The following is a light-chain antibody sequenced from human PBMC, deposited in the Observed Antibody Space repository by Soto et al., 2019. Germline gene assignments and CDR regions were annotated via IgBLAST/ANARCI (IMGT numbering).Light chain of an antibody. CDR1: SSNIGNNY. CDR2: DNN. Sequence: QSVLTKPPSVSAAPGQEVTISCSGSSSNIGNNYVSWYQQLPGTAPKLLIYDNNKRPSGIPDRFSGSKSGTSATLGITGLQTGDEADYYCGTWDSSLSAFYVFGTGTKVTVL. J-gene: IGLJ1*01. V-gene: IGLV1-51*01. CDR3: GTWDSSLSAFYV.